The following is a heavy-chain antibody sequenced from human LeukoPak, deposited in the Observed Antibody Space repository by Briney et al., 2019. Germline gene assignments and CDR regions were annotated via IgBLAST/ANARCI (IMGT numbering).Heavy chain of an antibody. V-gene: IGHV3-15*01. Sequence: GGSLRLSCAASGFTFSNAWMSWVRQAPGKGLEWVGRIKSKTDGGTTDYAAPVKGRFTISRDDSINTLYLQMNSLKTEDTAVYYCTTDVLPIAAAGDPFDYWGQGTLVTVSS. D-gene: IGHD6-13*01. CDR2: IKSKTDGGTT. CDR1: GFTFSNAW. J-gene: IGHJ4*02. CDR3: TTDVLPIAAAGDPFDY.